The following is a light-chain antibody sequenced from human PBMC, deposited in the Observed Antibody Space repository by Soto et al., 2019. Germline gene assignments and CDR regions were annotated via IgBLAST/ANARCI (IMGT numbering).Light chain of an antibody. Sequence: IVLTQSPGTLSLSPGERATLSCRASQSVSSNYLAWYQQKPGQTPRLLIYGASSRATGIPDRFSGSGSGTDFTHTISRLEPEDFAVFYCQQYGSSPWTFGQGTKVEIK. CDR3: QQYGSSPWT. CDR1: QSVSSNY. J-gene: IGKJ1*01. V-gene: IGKV3-20*01. CDR2: GAS.